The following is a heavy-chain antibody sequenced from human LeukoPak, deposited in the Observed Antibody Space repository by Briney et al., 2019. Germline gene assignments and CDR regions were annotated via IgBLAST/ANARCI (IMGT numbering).Heavy chain of an antibody. CDR3: AKGRDKYQLLSKNWFDP. J-gene: IGHJ5*02. V-gene: IGHV3-9*01. D-gene: IGHD2-2*01. CDR2: ISWNSGSI. Sequence: HPGRSLRLSCAASGFTFDDYAMHWVRQAPGKGLEWVSGISWNSGSIGYADSVKGRLTISRDNAKNSLYLQMNSLRAEDTALYYCAKGRDKYQLLSKNWFDPWGQGTLVTVSS. CDR1: GFTFDDYA.